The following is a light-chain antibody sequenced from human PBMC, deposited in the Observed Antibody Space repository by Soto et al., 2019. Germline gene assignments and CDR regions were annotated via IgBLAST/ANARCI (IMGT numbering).Light chain of an antibody. V-gene: IGKV3-20*01. CDR1: QSISSSS. J-gene: IGKJ1*01. CDR3: QHYNSYGT. Sequence: ENMVKKSPGTGSLSPGERATLSCRASQSISSSSLAWYQQEPGRAPRLLIYHTSSRATGIPDRFSGSGSGTDFTLTISSLQPDDFATYYCQHYNSYGTFGQGTKVDIK. CDR2: HTS.